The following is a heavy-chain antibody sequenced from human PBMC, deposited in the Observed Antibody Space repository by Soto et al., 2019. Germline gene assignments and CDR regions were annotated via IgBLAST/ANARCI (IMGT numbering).Heavy chain of an antibody. J-gene: IGHJ6*02. CDR1: GGSISSYY. CDR3: ARAHGDYDYYFYGMDV. V-gene: IGHV4-59*08. D-gene: IGHD4-17*01. CDR2: IYYSGST. Sequence: SDTLSLTCTVSGGSISSYYWSWIRQPPGKGLEWIGYIYYSGSTNYNPSLKSRVTISVDTSKNQFSLKLSSVTAADTAVYYCARAHGDYDYYFYGMDVWGQGTTVT.